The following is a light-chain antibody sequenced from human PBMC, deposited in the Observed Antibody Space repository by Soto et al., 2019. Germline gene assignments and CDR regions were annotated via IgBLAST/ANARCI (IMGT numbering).Light chain of an antibody. J-gene: IGKJ1*01. Sequence: IVMTQSPATLSVSPGERATLSCRASQSVGSNLAWYQQKPGQAPRLLMYGASTRATGVPARFSASGSGTDFTLTISSLQSGDFAVYYCQQYNDWILTFGQGKKVDIK. CDR1: QSVGSN. CDR3: QQYNDWILT. V-gene: IGKV3-15*01. CDR2: GAS.